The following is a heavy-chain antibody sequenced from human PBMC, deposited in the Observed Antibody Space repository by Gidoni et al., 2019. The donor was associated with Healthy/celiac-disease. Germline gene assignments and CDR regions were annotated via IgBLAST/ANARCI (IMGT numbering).Heavy chain of an antibody. CDR3: AKGLGYCSGGSCYHFYYYYGMDV. CDR1: GFPFDDYD. Sequence: EVKLVESGGVVVQPGGALRLPCAASGFPFDDYDMHWVRQAPGKGLEWVSLISWDGGSTYYADSVKGRFTISRDNSKNSLYLQMNSLRAEDTALYYCAKGLGYCSGGSCYHFYYYYGMDVWGQGTTVTVSS. J-gene: IGHJ6*02. CDR2: ISWDGGST. V-gene: IGHV3-43D*04. D-gene: IGHD2-15*01.